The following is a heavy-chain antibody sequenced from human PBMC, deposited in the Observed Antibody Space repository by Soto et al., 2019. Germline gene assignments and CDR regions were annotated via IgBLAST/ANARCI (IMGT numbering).Heavy chain of an antibody. CDR3: AARSVSFDY. V-gene: IGHV4-31*03. Sequence: QVQLQESGPGLVKPSQTLSLTCTVSGGSISSGGYYWSWIRQHTGKGMAWVGYVYYRGSTYYNPSLKSRVTISEDTDKRQLSLKLSSVTAADRAVYYCAARSVSFDYWGQGNLVTVYS. J-gene: IGHJ4*02. D-gene: IGHD3-10*01. CDR2: VYYRGST. CDR1: GGSISSGGYY.